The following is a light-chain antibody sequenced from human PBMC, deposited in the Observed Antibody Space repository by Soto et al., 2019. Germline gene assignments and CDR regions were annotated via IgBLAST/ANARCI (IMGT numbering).Light chain of an antibody. CDR1: SIGSKS. CDR3: QVWDTRSEHYV. Sequence: SYELTQSPSVPVAPGQTVTITCGGSSIGSKSVHWYQQKPGQAPVLVVYDDSDRRSGIPERFSGSNSGNTATLTITRVEAGDEADYHCQVWDTRSEHYVFGPGTKLTVL. J-gene: IGLJ1*01. V-gene: IGLV3-21*02. CDR2: DDS.